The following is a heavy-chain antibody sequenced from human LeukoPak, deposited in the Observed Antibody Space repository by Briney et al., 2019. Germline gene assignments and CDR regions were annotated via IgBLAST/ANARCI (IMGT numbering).Heavy chain of an antibody. D-gene: IGHD1-1*01. J-gene: IGHJ4*02. CDR1: GGSISSYY. Sequence: PSETLSLTCAVSGGSISSYYWSWVRQPPGKGVEWIGYIFYSANTKYDPSLKSRLTISVDTSKNQFSLKLSSVTAADTAVYYCARHDGNWNREFDYWGQGTLVTVSS. V-gene: IGHV4-59*08. CDR2: IFYSANT. CDR3: ARHDGNWNREFDY.